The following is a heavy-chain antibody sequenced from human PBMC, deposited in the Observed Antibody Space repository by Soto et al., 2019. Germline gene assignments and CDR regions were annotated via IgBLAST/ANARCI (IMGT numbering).Heavy chain of an antibody. Sequence: QLQLQESGPGLVKPSETLSLTCTVSGGSISSSSYYWGWIRQPPGKGLEWIGSIYYSGSTYYNPSLKSRVTISVDTSKNQFSLKLSSVTAADTAVYYCARRRGGYDFWSGYYATRGNFDYWGQGTLVTVSS. J-gene: IGHJ4*02. D-gene: IGHD3-3*01. CDR1: GGSISSSSYY. CDR2: IYYSGST. V-gene: IGHV4-39*01. CDR3: ARRRGGYDFWSGYYATRGNFDY.